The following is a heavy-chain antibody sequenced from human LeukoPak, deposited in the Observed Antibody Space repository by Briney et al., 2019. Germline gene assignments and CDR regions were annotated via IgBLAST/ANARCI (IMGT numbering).Heavy chain of an antibody. CDR2: ITYDGYYK. CDR3: ARDLSPVVRASPMGY. D-gene: IGHD3-10*01. J-gene: IGHJ4*02. CDR1: GFTFSTYG. V-gene: IGHV3-30*03. Sequence: PGGSLRLSCAASGFTFSTYGMHWVRQAPGKGLEWVALITYDGYYKYYSDSVKGRFTISSDTSKNTMYLQMNSLRAEDTAVYYCARDLSPVVRASPMGYWGPGTLVTVSS.